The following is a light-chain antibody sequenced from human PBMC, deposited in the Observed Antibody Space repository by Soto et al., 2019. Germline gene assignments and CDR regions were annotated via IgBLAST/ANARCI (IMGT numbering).Light chain of an antibody. CDR1: SSNIGAGYD. J-gene: IGLJ1*01. CDR2: GIS. V-gene: IGLV1-40*01. CDR3: QSYDSSLSGYV. Sequence: QSVLTQPPSVSGAPGQRVTISCTGISSNIGAGYDVHWYQQLPGTAPKLLIYGISNRPSGVPDRFSGSKSGTSASLAITGLQAEDEADYYCQSYDSSLSGYVFGTGTKLTVL.